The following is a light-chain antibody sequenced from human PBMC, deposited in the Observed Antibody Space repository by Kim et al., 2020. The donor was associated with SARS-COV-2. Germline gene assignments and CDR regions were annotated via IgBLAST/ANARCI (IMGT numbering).Light chain of an antibody. Sequence: SYELTQPPSVSVAPGKTARITCGGNNIGSKRVHWYQQKPGQAPVLVIYYDSDRPSGIPERFSGSNSGNTATLTISRVEAGDEADYYCQVWDSSSDHRVFG. J-gene: IGLJ3*02. V-gene: IGLV3-21*04. CDR2: YDS. CDR1: NIGSKR. CDR3: QVWDSSSDHRV.